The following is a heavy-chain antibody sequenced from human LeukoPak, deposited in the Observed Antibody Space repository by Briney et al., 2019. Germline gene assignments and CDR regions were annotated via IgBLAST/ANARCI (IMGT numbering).Heavy chain of an antibody. CDR1: GYPFNSYA. D-gene: IGHD3-10*01. J-gene: IGHJ4*02. CDR2: INPYNDKT. V-gene: IGHV1-18*01. CDR3: ARREQSYGSLVDY. Sequence: GASVKVSCKASGYPFNSYAITWVRQAPGEGLEWIGWINPYNDKTYYAQKVQGRVTMTIDKSTSTAYMELRSLRSDETAMYYCARREQSYGSLVDYWGQGTLVTVSS.